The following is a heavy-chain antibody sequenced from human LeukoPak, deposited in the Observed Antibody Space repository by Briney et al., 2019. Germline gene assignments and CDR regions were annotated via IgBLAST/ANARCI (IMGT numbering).Heavy chain of an antibody. D-gene: IGHD2-2*01. CDR1: GYTFTSYD. CDR2: MNPNSSNT. Sequence: ASVKVSCKASGYTFTSYDINWVRQATGQGLEWMGWMNPNSSNTGYVQKFQGRVTITRNTSISTAYMELSSLRSEDTAVYYCARGAGYCSTTSCSLGCWGQGTLVTVSS. J-gene: IGHJ4*02. V-gene: IGHV1-8*03. CDR3: ARGAGYCSTTSCSLGC.